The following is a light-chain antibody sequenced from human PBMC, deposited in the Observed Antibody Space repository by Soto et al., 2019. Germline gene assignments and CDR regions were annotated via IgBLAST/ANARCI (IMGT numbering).Light chain of an antibody. J-gene: IGKJ1*01. CDR3: QQYNNWPPKT. Sequence: EIVMTQSPATLSVSPGERATLSCRASQSVSSNLAWYQQKPGQAPRLLIYGASTRATGIPARFSGSGSGTEFTLTISSLQSEDFAVYYCQQYNNWPPKTLRQGTQVDIK. V-gene: IGKV3-15*01. CDR1: QSVSSN. CDR2: GAS.